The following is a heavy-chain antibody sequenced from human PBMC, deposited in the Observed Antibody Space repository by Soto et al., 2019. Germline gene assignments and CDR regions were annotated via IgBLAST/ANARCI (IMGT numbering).Heavy chain of an antibody. CDR2: ISGSGGST. V-gene: IGHV3-23*01. Sequence: GGSLRLSCAASGFTFSSYAMSWVRQAPGKGLEWVSAISGSGGSTYYADSVKGRFTISRDNSKNTLYLQMNSLRAEDTAVYYCAKIFSAEVVEYYYYYMDVWGKGTTVTVSS. CDR3: AKIFSAEVVEYYYYYMDV. D-gene: IGHD3-3*01. CDR1: GFTFSSYA. J-gene: IGHJ6*03.